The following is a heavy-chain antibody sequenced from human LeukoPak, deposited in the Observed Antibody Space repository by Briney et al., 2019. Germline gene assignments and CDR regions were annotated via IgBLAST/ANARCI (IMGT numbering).Heavy chain of an antibody. CDR1: GFIFDDYG. Sequence: GSLRLSCAASGFIFDDYGMSWVRQAPGKGLEWVSGINWKGGSTGYGDSVEGRFTISRDNAENSLYLQMNGLRAEDTALYYCARDLKRLAAVQPPEFDYRGQGTLVTVSS. CDR2: INWKGGST. J-gene: IGHJ4*02. CDR3: ARDLKRLAAVQPPEFDY. V-gene: IGHV3-20*04. D-gene: IGHD6-13*01.